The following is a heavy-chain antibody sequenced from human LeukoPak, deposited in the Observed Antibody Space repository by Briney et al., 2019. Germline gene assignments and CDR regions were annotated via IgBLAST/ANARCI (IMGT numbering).Heavy chain of an antibody. CDR2: INPNSGGT. V-gene: IGHV1-2*02. Sequence: ASVKVSCKASGYTFTGYYMHWVRQAPGQGPEWMGWINPNSGGTNYAQKFQGRVTMTRDTSISTAYMELSRLRSDDTAVYYCARDRFTGYSSGWYFDYWGQGTLVTVSS. J-gene: IGHJ4*02. CDR3: ARDRFTGYSSGWYFDY. D-gene: IGHD6-19*01. CDR1: GYTFTGYY.